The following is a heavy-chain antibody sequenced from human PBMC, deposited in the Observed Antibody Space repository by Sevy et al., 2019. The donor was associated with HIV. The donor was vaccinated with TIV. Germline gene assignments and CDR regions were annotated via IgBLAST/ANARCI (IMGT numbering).Heavy chain of an antibody. CDR3: AKGKVYYDSRYFDY. V-gene: IGHV3-23*01. D-gene: IGHD3-22*01. J-gene: IGHJ4*02. CDR1: GFTFSSYA. Sequence: GGSLRLSCAASGFTFSSYAMSWVRQAPGKGLEWVSAISGSGGSTYYADSVKGRLTISRDNSKNTLYLQMNSLRAEDTAVYYCAKGKVYYDSRYFDYWGQGTLVTVSS. CDR2: ISGSGGST.